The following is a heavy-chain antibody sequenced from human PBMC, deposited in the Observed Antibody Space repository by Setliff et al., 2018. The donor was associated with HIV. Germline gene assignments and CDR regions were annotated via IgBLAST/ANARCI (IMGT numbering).Heavy chain of an antibody. V-gene: IGHV4-4*07. CDR2: IYNSGTT. CDR1: GGSFSSYY. Sequence: SETLSLTCAISGGSFSSYYWSWIRQPAGRGLEWIGRIYNSGTTNYNPSLKSRVTMSVDTSKNQFSLKLTSVTAADTAVYYCARDRHSSGLGSYGPWGPGILVTVSS. D-gene: IGHD3-10*01. J-gene: IGHJ5*02. CDR3: ARDRHSSGLGSYGP.